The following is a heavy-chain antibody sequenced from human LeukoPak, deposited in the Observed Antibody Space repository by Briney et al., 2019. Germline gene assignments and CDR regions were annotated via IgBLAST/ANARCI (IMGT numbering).Heavy chain of an antibody. Sequence: PSETLSLTCTVSGGSISSYYWSWIRQPPGKGLEWIGYIYYSGSTNYNPSLKSRVTISVDTSKNQFSLKLSSVTAADTAVYYCAKRLYYGSGSYYRYYYYGMDVWGQGTMVTVSS. V-gene: IGHV4-59*12. D-gene: IGHD3-10*01. CDR3: AKRLYYGSGSYYRYYYYGMDV. CDR2: IYYSGST. J-gene: IGHJ6*02. CDR1: GGSISSYY.